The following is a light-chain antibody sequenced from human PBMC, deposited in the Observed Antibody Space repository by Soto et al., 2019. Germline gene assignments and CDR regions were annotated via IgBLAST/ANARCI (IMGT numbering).Light chain of an antibody. CDR2: HAS. V-gene: IGKV1-5*01. CDR1: QSISNL. CDR3: QQYNSYS. Sequence: IQMTQSPSTLPASVGYRVAITCRASQSISNLFAWYQQKPGTAPKLLIYHASTLESGVPPRFSGSGSGTEFTLTISSLQPDDFATYYCQQYNSYSFGQGTKVDIK. J-gene: IGKJ1*01.